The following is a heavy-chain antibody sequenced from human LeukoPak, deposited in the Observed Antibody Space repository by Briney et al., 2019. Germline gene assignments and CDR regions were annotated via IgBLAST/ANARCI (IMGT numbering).Heavy chain of an antibody. D-gene: IGHD3-22*01. V-gene: IGHV3-23*01. Sequence: GGSLRLSCAASGFTFSRYAMSWVRQAPGNGLEWVSAITLSGATTYYADSVKGRVTISRDNSKNTLYLQMDSLRADDTAVYYCAKDRAAFYYDSGVAFDYWGQGTLVTVSS. J-gene: IGHJ4*02. CDR2: ITLSGATT. CDR1: GFTFSRYA. CDR3: AKDRAAFYYDSGVAFDY.